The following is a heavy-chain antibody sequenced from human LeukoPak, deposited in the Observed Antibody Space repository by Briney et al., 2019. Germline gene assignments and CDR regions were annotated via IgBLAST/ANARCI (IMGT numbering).Heavy chain of an antibody. Sequence: GGSLRLSCAASGFTFSSYAMHWVRQAPGKGLEWVAVISYDGSNKYYVDSVKGRFTISRDNSKNTLYLQMNSLRAEDTAVYYCAREGGASSSWYVYGSVKLNWFDPRGQGTLVTVSS. CDR2: ISYDGSNK. D-gene: IGHD6-13*01. CDR1: GFTFSSYA. CDR3: AREGGASSSWYVYGSVKLNWFDP. V-gene: IGHV3-30-3*01. J-gene: IGHJ5*02.